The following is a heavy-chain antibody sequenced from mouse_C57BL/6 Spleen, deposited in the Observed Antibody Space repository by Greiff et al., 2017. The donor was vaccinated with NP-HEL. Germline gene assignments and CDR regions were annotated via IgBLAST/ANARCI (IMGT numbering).Heavy chain of an antibody. CDR2: IYPNNGGT. Sequence: VQLQQSGPELVKPGASVQMSCKASGYTFTDYYMHWVKQSHGKSLEWIGYIYPNNGGTGYDQKVKGKATLTVDKSSSAAYLELRSLTSEDSAVYYCARGGEYPAWFAYWGQGTLVTVSA. CDR3: ARGGEYPAWFAY. V-gene: IGHV1-34*01. D-gene: IGHD5-1*01. J-gene: IGHJ3*01. CDR1: GYTFTDYY.